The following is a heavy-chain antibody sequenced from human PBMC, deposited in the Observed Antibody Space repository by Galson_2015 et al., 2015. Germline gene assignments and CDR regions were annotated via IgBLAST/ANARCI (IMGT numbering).Heavy chain of an antibody. D-gene: IGHD4-17*01. Sequence: SLRLSCAASGFTFTTYSMNWVRQAPGKGLEWVSTSGRSRVYRFYADSVKGRFTISRDNAKNSLYLQMNSLRAEDTAVYYRARGEGDGDYSYYFDLWGQGPLVTVSS. V-gene: IGHV3-21*01. J-gene: IGHJ4*02. CDR2: SGRSRVYR. CDR1: GFTFTTYS. CDR3: ARGEGDGDYSYYFDL.